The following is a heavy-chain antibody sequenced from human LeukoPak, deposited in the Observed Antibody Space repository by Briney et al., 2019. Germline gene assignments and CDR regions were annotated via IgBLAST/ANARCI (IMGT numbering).Heavy chain of an antibody. CDR1: GFTFSSFD. J-gene: IGHJ6*03. CDR2: IGTASDT. V-gene: IGHV3-13*01. D-gene: IGHD1-1*01. Sequence: GGSLRLSCAASGFTFSSFDMHWVRQPTGQGLEWVSTIGTASDTYYPGSVESRFSLSRDNAKNSLYLQMNSLTAGDTAVYYCARGPPRGKYYYMDVWGKGTTVTVSS. CDR3: ARGPPRGKYYYMDV.